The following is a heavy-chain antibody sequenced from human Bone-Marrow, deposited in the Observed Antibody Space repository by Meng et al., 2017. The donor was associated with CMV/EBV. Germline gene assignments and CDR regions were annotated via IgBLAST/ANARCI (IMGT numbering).Heavy chain of an antibody. CDR2: IHYDGTTK. V-gene: IGHV3-30*02. J-gene: IGHJ4*02. Sequence: QVRLVESGGGVVQPGRSLRLSCAASGFTFSSYAMHWVRQAPGKGLQWVSFIHYDGTTKHCVDSVKGRFTISRDNSKNTLYLQMNSLRTEDTAVYYCVKDGGYYSGDYWGQGTLVTVSS. CDR1: GFTFSSYA. CDR3: VKDGGYYSGDY. D-gene: IGHD4-11*01.